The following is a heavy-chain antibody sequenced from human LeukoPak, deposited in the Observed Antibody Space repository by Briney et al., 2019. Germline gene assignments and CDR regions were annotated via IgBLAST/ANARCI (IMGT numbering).Heavy chain of an antibody. V-gene: IGHV1-46*01. D-gene: IGHD2-2*01. CDR3: ARDLVAGAFDI. CDR1: GYTFTSYY. CDR2: INPSGGST. Sequence: ASAKVSCKASGYTFTSYYMHWVRQAPGQGLEWMGIINPSGGSTSYAQKFQGRVTMTRDTSTSTVYMELSSLRSEDTAVYYCARDLVAGAFDIWGQGTMVTVSS. J-gene: IGHJ3*02.